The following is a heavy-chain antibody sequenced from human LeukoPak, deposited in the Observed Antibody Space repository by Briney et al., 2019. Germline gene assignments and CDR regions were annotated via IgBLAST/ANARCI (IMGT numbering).Heavy chain of an antibody. CDR3: ATAIVVVVASTAAFDI. CDR1: GYTFTDYY. V-gene: IGHV1-2*02. D-gene: IGHD2-15*01. Sequence: ASVKVSCKASGYTFTDYYMHWVRQAPGQGLEWMGWINPHSGGTDHAQKFQGRVTMTEDTSTDTAYMELTSLRSEDTAVYYCATAIVVVVASTAAFDIWGQGTMVTVSS. CDR2: INPHSGGT. J-gene: IGHJ3*02.